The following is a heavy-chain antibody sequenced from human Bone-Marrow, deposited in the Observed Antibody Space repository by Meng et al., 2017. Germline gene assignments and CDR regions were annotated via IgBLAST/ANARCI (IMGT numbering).Heavy chain of an antibody. J-gene: IGHJ4*02. CDR1: GGSFSGSY. CDR3: ARGVASPIFSTVVTPAFDY. D-gene: IGHD4-23*01. CDR2: INHSGST. Sequence: GQLQQWGEGLLKPSETLSLTFAVYGGSFSGSYWSWIRQPPGKGLEWIGEINHSGSTNYNPSLKSRVTISVDTSKNQFSLKLSSVTAADTAVYYCARGVASPIFSTVVTPAFDYWGQGTLVTVSS. V-gene: IGHV4-34*01.